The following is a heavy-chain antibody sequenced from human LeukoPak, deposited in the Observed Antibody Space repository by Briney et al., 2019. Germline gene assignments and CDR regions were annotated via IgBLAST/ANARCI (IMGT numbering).Heavy chain of an antibody. V-gene: IGHV3-23*01. CDR2: ISGGGTTS. Sequence: GGSLRLSCAASGFTFSSYGIHWVRQAPGKGLEWVSAISGGGTTSFSADTVKGRFTISRDNSKNTLFLQMNRLRAEDTAVYFCAKVRDYDFWTGSHYMDVWGKGTTVTVSS. CDR1: GFTFSSYG. J-gene: IGHJ6*03. CDR3: AKVRDYDFWTGSHYMDV. D-gene: IGHD3-3*01.